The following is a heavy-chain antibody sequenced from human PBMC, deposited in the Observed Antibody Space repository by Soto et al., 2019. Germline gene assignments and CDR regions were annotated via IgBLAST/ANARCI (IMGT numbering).Heavy chain of an antibody. V-gene: IGHV4-59*01. CDR2: IYYSGST. D-gene: IGHD3-22*01. CDR1: GGSISSYY. J-gene: IGHJ4*02. Sequence: QVQLQESGPGLVKPSETLSLTCTVSGGSISSYYWSWIRQPPGKGLEWIGYIYYSGSTNHNPSLKSRVTISVDTSKNQFSLKLSSVTAADTAVYYCARGNYYDSSGYYPPNRFDYWGQGTLVTVSS. CDR3: ARGNYYDSSGYYPPNRFDY.